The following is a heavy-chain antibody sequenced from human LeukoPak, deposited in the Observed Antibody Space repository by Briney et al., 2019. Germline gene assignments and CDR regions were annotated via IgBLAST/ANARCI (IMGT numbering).Heavy chain of an antibody. J-gene: IGHJ5*02. CDR3: ARDVSSSWYPTNYFGP. D-gene: IGHD6-13*01. CDR2: TLSDGSNQ. CDR1: GFTFNDFA. V-gene: IGHV3-33*08. Sequence: GGSLRLSCAASGFTFNDFAMHWVRQLPGKGLEWVAVTLSDGSNQFYADSVKGRFTISRDNSRNTLSLQMNSLRAEDTAVYYCARDVSSSWYPTNYFGPWGQGTLVTVSS.